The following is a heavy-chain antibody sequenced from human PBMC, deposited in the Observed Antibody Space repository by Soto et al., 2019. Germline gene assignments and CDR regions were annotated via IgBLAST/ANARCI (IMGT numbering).Heavy chain of an antibody. V-gene: IGHV3-30-3*01. CDR3: ARGRIAAAGTFYYGMDV. J-gene: IGHJ6*02. CDR1: GFTFSSYA. Sequence: QVQLVESGGGVVQPGRSLRLSCAASGFTFSSYAMHWVRQAPGKGLEWVADISYDGSNKYYADSVKGRFTISRDNSKNTLYLQMNILRAEDTAVYYCARGRIAAAGTFYYGMDVWGQGTTVTVSS. D-gene: IGHD6-13*01. CDR2: ISYDGSNK.